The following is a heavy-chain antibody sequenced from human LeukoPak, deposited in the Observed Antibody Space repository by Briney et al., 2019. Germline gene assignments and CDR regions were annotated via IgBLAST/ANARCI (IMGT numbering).Heavy chain of an antibody. Sequence: GGSLRLSCAASGVTFSSYGMHWVRAAPGRGREWVALISSEGNDKLYGDSVKGRFTISRYDSKSTLQLQMNSLRAEDTAVYYCTTKVIRGNSGDDYDDWGQGTLVTVSS. CDR2: ISSEGNDK. CDR3: TTKVIRGNSGDDYDD. J-gene: IGHJ4*02. V-gene: IGHV3-30*03. CDR1: GVTFSSYG. D-gene: IGHD5-12*01.